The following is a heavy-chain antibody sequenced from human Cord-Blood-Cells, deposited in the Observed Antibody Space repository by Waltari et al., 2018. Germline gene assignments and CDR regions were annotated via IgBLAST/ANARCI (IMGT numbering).Heavy chain of an antibody. Sequence: QVQLVESGGGVVQPGRSLRLSCAASGFTFSSYAMHWVRQAPGKGLEWVAVISYDGSNKYYADSVKGLFTISRDNSKNTLYLQMNSLRAEDTAVYYCARTYYYDSSGDDAFDIWGQGTMVTVSS. CDR1: GFTFSSYA. CDR3: ARTYYYDSSGDDAFDI. D-gene: IGHD3-22*01. J-gene: IGHJ3*02. CDR2: ISYDGSNK. V-gene: IGHV3-30-3*01.